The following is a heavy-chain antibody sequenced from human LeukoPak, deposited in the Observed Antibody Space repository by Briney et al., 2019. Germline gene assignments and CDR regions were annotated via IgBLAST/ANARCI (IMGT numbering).Heavy chain of an antibody. CDR3: ARLTDHRYSGSIEASWFDP. V-gene: IGHV4-61*02. CDR2: IYTSGST. Sequence: PSQTLSLTCTVSGGSISSGSYYWSWIRQPAGKGLEWIGRIYTSGSTNYNPSLKSRVTISVDTSKNQFSLKLSSVTAADTAVYYCARLTDHRYSGSIEASWFDPWGQGTLVTVSS. CDR1: GGSISSGSYY. J-gene: IGHJ5*02. D-gene: IGHD1-26*01.